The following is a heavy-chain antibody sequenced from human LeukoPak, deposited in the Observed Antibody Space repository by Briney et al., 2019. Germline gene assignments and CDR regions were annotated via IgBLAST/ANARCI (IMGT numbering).Heavy chain of an antibody. D-gene: IGHD3-16*01. CDR1: GYSFISYW. Sequence: GGSLRLSCAGSGYSFISYWMHWVRHTPDKGLVWVSRINSDGTHRTYADSVKGRFTISRDNANKTLSVQMDSLSAGDTGIYYCARGVDFDYWGQGTQVTVSS. CDR2: INSDGTHR. CDR3: ARGVDFDY. V-gene: IGHV3-74*01. J-gene: IGHJ4*02.